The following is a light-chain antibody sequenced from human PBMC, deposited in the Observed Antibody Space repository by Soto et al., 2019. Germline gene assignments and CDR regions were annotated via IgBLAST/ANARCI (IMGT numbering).Light chain of an antibody. Sequence: DIQMTQSPSSLSASVGDRVTITCRASQSISSYLNWYQQKPGKAPKLLIYAASSLQIGVPSRFSGSGSGTDFTLTISSLQPEDFATYYCQQSYSTPQVTFGGGTKVEIK. J-gene: IGKJ4*01. CDR2: AAS. CDR3: QQSYSTPQVT. V-gene: IGKV1-39*01. CDR1: QSISSY.